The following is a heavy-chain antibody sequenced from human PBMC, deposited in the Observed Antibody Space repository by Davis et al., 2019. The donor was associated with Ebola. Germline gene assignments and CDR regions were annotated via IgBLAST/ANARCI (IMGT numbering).Heavy chain of an antibody. CDR2: ISYDGRHK. D-gene: IGHD6-6*01. CDR1: GFTFSSYG. V-gene: IGHV3-30*03. CDR3: VTERPGVAAREGRNWFDP. Sequence: PGGSLRLSCAASGFTFSSYGMHWVRQAPGKGLEWVAVISYDGRHKSYADSVRGRFTISRDNSKNTLYLEMNSLRAEDTAVYYCVTERPGVAAREGRNWFDPWGQGTLVTVSS. J-gene: IGHJ5*02.